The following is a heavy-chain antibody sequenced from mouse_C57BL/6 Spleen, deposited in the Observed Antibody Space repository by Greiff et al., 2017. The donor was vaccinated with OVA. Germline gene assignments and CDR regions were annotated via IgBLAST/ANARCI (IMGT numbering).Heavy chain of an antibody. V-gene: IGHV5-12*01. Sequence: EVKLVESGGGLVQPGGSLKLSCAASGFTFSDYYMYWVRQTPEKRLEWVAYISNGGGSTYYPDTVKGRFTISRDNAKNTLYLQMSRLKSEDTAMYYCARRRDGYHWYFDVWGTGTTVTVSS. D-gene: IGHD2-3*01. CDR1: GFTFSDYY. J-gene: IGHJ1*03. CDR2: ISNGGGST. CDR3: ARRRDGYHWYFDV.